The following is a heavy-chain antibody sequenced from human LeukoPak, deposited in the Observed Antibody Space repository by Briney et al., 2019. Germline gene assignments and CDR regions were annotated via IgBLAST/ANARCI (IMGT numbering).Heavy chain of an antibody. CDR2: INGDGTST. CDR3: ARASTTVPNLLDY. D-gene: IGHD4-17*01. CDR1: GFTFSTYW. V-gene: IGHV3-74*03. Sequence: GGSLRLSCAASGFTFSTYWMHWVRQAPGEGPLWVSRINGDGTSTKYADSVKGRFTISRDNARHTLYLQMNSLRAEDTAVYYCARASTTVPNLLDYWGQGTLVTVSS. J-gene: IGHJ4*02.